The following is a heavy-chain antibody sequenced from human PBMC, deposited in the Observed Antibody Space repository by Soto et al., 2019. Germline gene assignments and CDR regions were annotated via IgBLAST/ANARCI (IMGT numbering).Heavy chain of an antibody. J-gene: IGHJ3*02. D-gene: IGHD5-18*01. CDR1: GFTFSDYA. CDR2: ISGSGTNT. Sequence: GGSLRLSCAASGFTFSDYAMSWVRHAPGKGLEWVSAISGSGTNTYYSDFVKGRFTISRDNSRNILYVQMSSLRAEDTAVYYCAKDEYSYGHDAFDIWGQGTMVTVSS. CDR3: AKDEYSYGHDAFDI. V-gene: IGHV3-23*01.